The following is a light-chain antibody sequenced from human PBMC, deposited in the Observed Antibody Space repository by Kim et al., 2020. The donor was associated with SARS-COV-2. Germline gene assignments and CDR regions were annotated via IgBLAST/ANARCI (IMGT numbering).Light chain of an antibody. CDR1: QSVSTY. CDR2: DAA. J-gene: IGKJ4*01. Sequence: PGDRATLSCRASQSVSTYLAWYQQSPGQAPRLLIYDAANRATGIPDRFSGSGSGTDFTLTISSLESEDFAIYYCQQRSNWPPALTFGGGTKVDIK. V-gene: IGKV3-11*01. CDR3: QQRSNWPPALT.